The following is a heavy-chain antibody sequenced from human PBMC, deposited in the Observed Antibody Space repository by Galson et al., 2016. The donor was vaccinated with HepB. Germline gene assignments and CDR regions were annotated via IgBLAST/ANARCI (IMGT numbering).Heavy chain of an antibody. D-gene: IGHD3-10*01. V-gene: IGHV3-23*01. CDR3: ARWARLGKESPEATMVRGFDG. J-gene: IGHJ4*02. Sequence: SLRLSCAASGFTFSSYGMSWVRQAPGKGLEWVSVISGSGTSTYYADSVKGRFTILRDDSKNTLFLHMNSLRDDDTAVYYCARWARLGKESPEATMVRGFDGLGQGTLVTVSS. CDR2: ISGSGTST. CDR1: GFTFSSYG.